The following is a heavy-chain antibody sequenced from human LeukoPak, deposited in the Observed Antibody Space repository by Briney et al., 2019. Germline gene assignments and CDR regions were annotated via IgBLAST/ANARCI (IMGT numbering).Heavy chain of an antibody. D-gene: IGHD2-2*01. J-gene: IGHJ6*02. CDR1: GGSISSYY. V-gene: IGHV4-4*07. Sequence: SESLCLTCTVSGGSISSYYWSWIRQPAGEGLEWIGRIYTSGSANYNPSLKSRVTISVDTSKKQFSLKLSSVTAADTAVYYCARHAPYYYRMDVWGQGTTVTVSS. CDR2: IYTSGSA. CDR3: ARHAPYYYRMDV.